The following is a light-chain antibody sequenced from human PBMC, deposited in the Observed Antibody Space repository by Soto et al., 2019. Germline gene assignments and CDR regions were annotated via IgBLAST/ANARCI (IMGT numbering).Light chain of an antibody. CDR2: DAS. CDR1: QSMSSG. J-gene: IGKJ1*01. Sequence: MQMTLSPSTLSASVGDRVTITCRARQSMSSGLAWYQHKPGQAPKLLIYDASSFDSGVPSRFSGSSSGTESPLTISSLQPDDIATYYCPQYISVCRFGQ. V-gene: IGKV1-5*01. CDR3: PQYISVCR.